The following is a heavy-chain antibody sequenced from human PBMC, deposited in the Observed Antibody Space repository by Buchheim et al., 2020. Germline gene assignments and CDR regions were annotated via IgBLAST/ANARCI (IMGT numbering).Heavy chain of an antibody. CDR1: GFTFSSYA. J-gene: IGHJ3*02. D-gene: IGHD1-26*01. V-gene: IGHV3-30-3*01. CDR2: ISYDGSKK. Sequence: VQLLESGGGLVQPGGSLRLSCAASGFTFSSYAMSWVRQAPGKGLEWVAVISYDGSKKYYSDSLKGRFTISRDNSKNTLYLQKNSRRAEDTAVYYCARTSGSYGFDAFDIWGQGT. CDR3: ARTSGSYGFDAFDI.